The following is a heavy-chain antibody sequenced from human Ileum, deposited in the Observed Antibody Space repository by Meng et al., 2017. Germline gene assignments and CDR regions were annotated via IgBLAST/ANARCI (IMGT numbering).Heavy chain of an antibody. Sequence: QMQITGPRLVQPSGTLPLTCTVSGSSVTTSHYQWGWIRQPPGKGLEWIGYASTNYNPSLKSRLTISLDTSKNQVSLKLTSVTAADTAVYYCARDHWGSLDYWGQGILVTVSS. D-gene: IGHD7-27*01. CDR3: ARDHWGSLDY. V-gene: IGHV4-61*01. CDR1: GSSVTTSHYQ. CDR2: AST. J-gene: IGHJ4*02.